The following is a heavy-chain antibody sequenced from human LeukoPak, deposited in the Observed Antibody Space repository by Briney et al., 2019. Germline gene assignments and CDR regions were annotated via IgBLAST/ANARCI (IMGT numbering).Heavy chain of an antibody. CDR2: ISWNSGSI. CDR1: GFTFDDYA. Sequence: GGSLRLSCAASGFTFDDYAMHWVRQAPGKGLEWVSGISWNSGSIGYADSVKGRFTISRDNAKDTLNLQMNSLRAEDTAVYYCARDLGQYYDTSDNWFDPWGQGTLVTVSS. CDR3: ARDLGQYYDTSDNWFDP. V-gene: IGHV3-9*01. J-gene: IGHJ5*02. D-gene: IGHD3-22*01.